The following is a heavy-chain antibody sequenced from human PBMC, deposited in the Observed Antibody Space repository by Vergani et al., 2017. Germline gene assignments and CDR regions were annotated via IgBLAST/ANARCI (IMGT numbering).Heavy chain of an antibody. CDR2: ISAYNGNT. J-gene: IGHJ5*02. V-gene: IGHV1-18*01. D-gene: IGHD2-15*01. Sequence: QVQLVQSGAEVKKPGASVKVSCKASGYTFTSYGISWVRQAPGQGLEWMGWISAYNGNTNYAQKIQGRVTMTTDTSTSPAYMELSRLRSDDTAVYYCARERACSGGSCYSVYFDPWGQGTLVTVSS. CDR1: GYTFTSYG. CDR3: ARERACSGGSCYSVYFDP.